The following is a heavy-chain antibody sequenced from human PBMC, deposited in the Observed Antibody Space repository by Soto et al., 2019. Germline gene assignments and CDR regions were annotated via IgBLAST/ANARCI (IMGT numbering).Heavy chain of an antibody. V-gene: IGHV4-59*13. J-gene: IGHJ6*03. Sequence: PSETLSLTCTVSGGSISRYFWSWIRQAPGKGLQWIGHMYYSGRSDYNPSLKSRVTISVDTSKNQFSLRLNSVTAADTAVYYCATYDSPYYFMDVWGKGTTVTVSS. CDR1: GGSISRYF. CDR3: ATYDSPYYFMDV. CDR2: MYYSGRS. D-gene: IGHD3-16*01.